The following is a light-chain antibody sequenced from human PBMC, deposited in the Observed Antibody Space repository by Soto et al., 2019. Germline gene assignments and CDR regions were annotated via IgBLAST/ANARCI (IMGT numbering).Light chain of an antibody. CDR1: QSVSSN. V-gene: IGKV3-15*01. CDR3: QQYNYWPSFT. Sequence: DIVMTQSPATLSVSPGERATLSCRASQSVSSNLALYQQKPGQAPRLLVYGASTRSNGSQARFSGSGPGTDFILSISSLQSEYFALYYCQQYNYWPSFTFGPGTKVDIK. J-gene: IGKJ3*01. CDR2: GAS.